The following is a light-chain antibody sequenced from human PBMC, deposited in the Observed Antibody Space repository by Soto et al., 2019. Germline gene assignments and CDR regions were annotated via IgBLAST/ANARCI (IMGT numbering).Light chain of an antibody. CDR1: QSVNDK. V-gene: IGKV3-15*01. CDR3: QQYHNWPRT. CDR2: HAS. J-gene: IGKJ1*01. Sequence: EIVMTQSPATVSLSPLERSTLSFVASQSVNDKLAWYQQKPGQAPRLLIYHASARATGIPARFSGSGSGTDFSLTISRLEPEDFAVYYCQQYHNWPRTFGQGTKVDIK.